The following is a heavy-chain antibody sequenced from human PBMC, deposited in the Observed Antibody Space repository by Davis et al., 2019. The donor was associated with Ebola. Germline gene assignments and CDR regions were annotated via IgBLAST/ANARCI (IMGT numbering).Heavy chain of an antibody. D-gene: IGHD3-3*01. Sequence: MPSETLSLTCAVSGGSLSTSKWWSWVRQPPGKALEWIGEIYYSGSTDYTASLKSRVTISVDTSKRQFSLKVKSVTAADTAVYYCARVDYDFWSGYNWFDPWGQGTLVTVSS. J-gene: IGHJ5*02. CDR3: ARVDYDFWSGYNWFDP. CDR1: GGSLSTSKW. V-gene: IGHV4-4*02. CDR2: IYYSGST.